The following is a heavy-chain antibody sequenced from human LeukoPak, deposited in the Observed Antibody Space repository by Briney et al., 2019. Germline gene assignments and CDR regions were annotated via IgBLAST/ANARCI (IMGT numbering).Heavy chain of an antibody. V-gene: IGHV1-69*04. CDR2: IIPILGIT. J-gene: IGHJ4*02. D-gene: IGHD3-16*01. Sequence: SVKVSRKASGGTFSSYGVSWVRQAPGQGLEWMGRIIPILGITNYAQKFQGRVTITADKSTSTAYMELSSLRSEDTAVYSCARGFGSSTSYVSDFDFWGQGTLVTVSS. CDR3: ARGFGSSTSYVSDFDF. CDR1: GGTFSSYG.